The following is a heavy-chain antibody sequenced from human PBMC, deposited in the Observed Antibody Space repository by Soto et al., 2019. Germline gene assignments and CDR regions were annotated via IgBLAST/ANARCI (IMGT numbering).Heavy chain of an antibody. Sequence: SETLSLTCTVSGGSISSSSYYWGWIRQPPGKGLEWIGSIYYSGSTYYNPSLKSRVTISVDTSKNQFSLKLSSVTAADTAVYYCARHGGVRGVISWGQGTLVTVSS. J-gene: IGHJ4*02. D-gene: IGHD3-10*01. CDR3: ARHGGVRGVIS. CDR1: GGSISSSSYY. CDR2: IYYSGST. V-gene: IGHV4-39*01.